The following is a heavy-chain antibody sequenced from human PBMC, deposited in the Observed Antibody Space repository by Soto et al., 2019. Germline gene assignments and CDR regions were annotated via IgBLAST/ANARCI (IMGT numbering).Heavy chain of an antibody. D-gene: IGHD2-8*01. Sequence: GGSLRLSCAASGFTFRRYAMSWVSQAPGKGLEWVSLISGSGGGTYYADSVKGRFTISRDNAKNTLYLQMNSLRAEDTAVFYCTKHLSNGSPDYWGQGTLVTVSS. CDR3: TKHLSNGSPDY. CDR2: ISGSGGGT. CDR1: GFTFRRYA. V-gene: IGHV3-23*01. J-gene: IGHJ4*02.